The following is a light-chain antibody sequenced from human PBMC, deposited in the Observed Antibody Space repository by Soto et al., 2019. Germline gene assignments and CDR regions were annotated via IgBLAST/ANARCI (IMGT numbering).Light chain of an antibody. J-gene: IGKJ5*01. Sequence: EIVLTQSTATLSLSPGEGATLSFRASQSVSSYLAWYQQKPGQAPMLLIYDASNRATGIPARFSGSGSGTDFTLTISSLEPEDFAVYYCQQRSNWPTFGQGTRLEI. CDR2: DAS. CDR1: QSVSSY. CDR3: QQRSNWPT. V-gene: IGKV3-11*01.